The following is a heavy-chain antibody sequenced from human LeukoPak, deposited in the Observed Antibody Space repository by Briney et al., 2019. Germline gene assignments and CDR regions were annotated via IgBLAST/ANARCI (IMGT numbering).Heavy chain of an antibody. D-gene: IGHD1-1*01. CDR1: GGSISSGGYY. Sequence: PSETLSLTCTVSGGSISSGGYYWSWIRQHPGKGLEWIGYIYYSGSTYYNPSLKSRVTISVDTAKNQFSLKLSSVTAADTAVYYCARVVHFVFDPWGQGTLVTVSS. J-gene: IGHJ5*02. V-gene: IGHV4-31*03. CDR3: ARVVHFVFDP. CDR2: IYYSGST.